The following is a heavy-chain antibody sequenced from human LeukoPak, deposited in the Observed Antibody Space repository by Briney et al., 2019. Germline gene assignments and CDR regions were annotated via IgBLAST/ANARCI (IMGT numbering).Heavy chain of an antibody. J-gene: IGHJ6*03. CDR3: ARATVIGSVPVPGYMDV. CDR1: GFTFSSYD. CDR2: IGTIGDT. V-gene: IGHV3-13*01. Sequence: GGSLRLPCAASGFTFSSYDMHWVRQVAGKGLEWVSSIGTIGDTFYPGSVKGRFTISRENAKNSLYLQMNSLRAGDTAVYYCARATVIGSVPVPGYMDVWAKGPRSPSP. D-gene: IGHD2-21*01.